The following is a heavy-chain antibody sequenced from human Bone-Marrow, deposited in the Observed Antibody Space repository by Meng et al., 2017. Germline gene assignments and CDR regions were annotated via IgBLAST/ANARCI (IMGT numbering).Heavy chain of an antibody. V-gene: IGHV3-9*01. CDR3: AKDGDYYGSGGS. J-gene: IGHJ4*02. D-gene: IGHD3-10*01. CDR2: ISWNSGSI. Sequence: SLKISCAASGFTFDDYAMHWVRQAPGKGLEWVSGISWNSGSIGYADSVKGRFTISRDNAKNSLYLQMNSLRAEDTALYYCAKDGDYYGSGGSWGQGTLVTVSS. CDR1: GFTFDDYA.